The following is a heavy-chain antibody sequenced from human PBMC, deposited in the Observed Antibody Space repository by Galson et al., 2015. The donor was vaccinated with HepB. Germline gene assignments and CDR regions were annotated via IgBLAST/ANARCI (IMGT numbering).Heavy chain of an antibody. CDR3: AKDERGLRVPYYFDY. Sequence: SLRLSCAASGFTFSSYAMSWVRQAPGKGLEWVSAISGSGGSTYYADSVKGRFTISRDNSKNTLYLQMNSLRAEDTAVYYCAKDERGLRVPYYFDYWGQGTLVTVSS. CDR2: ISGSGGST. V-gene: IGHV3-23*01. J-gene: IGHJ4*02. CDR1: GFTFSSYA. D-gene: IGHD4-17*01.